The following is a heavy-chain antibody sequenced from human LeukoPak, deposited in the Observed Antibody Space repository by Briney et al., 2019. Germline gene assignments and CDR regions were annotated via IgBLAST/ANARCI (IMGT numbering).Heavy chain of an antibody. CDR3: ARDAIVGATYFDY. Sequence: PSQTLSLTCTVSGGSISSGSYYWSWIRQPAGKGLEWIGRIYTSGSTNYNPSLKSRATISVDTSKNQFSLKLSSVTAADTAVYYCARDAIVGATYFDYWGQGTPVTVSS. CDR2: IYTSGST. D-gene: IGHD1-26*01. V-gene: IGHV4-61*02. CDR1: GGSISSGSYY. J-gene: IGHJ4*02.